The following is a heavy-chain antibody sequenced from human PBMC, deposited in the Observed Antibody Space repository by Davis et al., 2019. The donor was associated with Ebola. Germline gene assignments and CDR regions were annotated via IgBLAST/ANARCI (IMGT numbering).Heavy chain of an antibody. D-gene: IGHD7-27*01. V-gene: IGHV4-39*07. CDR1: AGSISSGDYY. CDR3: ARTTGDYYYGMDV. CDR2: IYYSGST. J-gene: IGHJ6*02. Sequence: SETLSLTCTVSAGSISSGDYYWSWIRQPPGKGLEWIGSIYYSGSTYYNPSLKSRVTISVDTSKNQFSLKLSSVTAADTAVYYCARTTGDYYYGMDVWGQGTTVTVSS.